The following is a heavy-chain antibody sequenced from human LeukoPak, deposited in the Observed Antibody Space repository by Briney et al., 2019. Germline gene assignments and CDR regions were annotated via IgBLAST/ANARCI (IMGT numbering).Heavy chain of an antibody. CDR3: ATGAGWHHH. V-gene: IGHV4-59*01. CDR2: INNSGRT. D-gene: IGHD6-19*01. CDR1: GGSISSYY. Sequence: SETLSLTCTVSGGSISSYYWSWLRQPPGKGLEWIAYINNSGRTNYNPSLKSRVTISMDTSKNQFSLKVTSVTAADTAVYYCATGAGWHHHWGQGTLVTVSS. J-gene: IGHJ5*02.